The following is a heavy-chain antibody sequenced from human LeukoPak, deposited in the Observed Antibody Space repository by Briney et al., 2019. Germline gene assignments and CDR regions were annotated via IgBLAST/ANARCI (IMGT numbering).Heavy chain of an antibody. CDR1: GFTFDDYT. CDR3: AKDNERWYAQRTSARSYYYMDV. CDR2: ISWDGGST. D-gene: IGHD4-23*01. Sequence: GGSLRLSCAASGFTFDDYTMHWVRQAPGKGLEWVSLISWDGGSTYYADSVKGRFTISRDSSKNSPYLQMNSLRTEDTALYYCAKDNERWYAQRTSARSYYYMDVWGKGTTVTVSS. V-gene: IGHV3-43*01. J-gene: IGHJ6*03.